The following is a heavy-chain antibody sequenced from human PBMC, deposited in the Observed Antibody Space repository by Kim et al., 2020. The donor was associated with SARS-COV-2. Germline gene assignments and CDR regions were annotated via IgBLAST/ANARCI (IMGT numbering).Heavy chain of an antibody. V-gene: IGHV3-48*02. CDR2: ISSSSSTT. CDR1: GFTFSSYS. D-gene: IGHD2-2*01. Sequence: GGSLRLSCAASGFTFSSYSMNWVRQAPGKGLEWVSYISSSSSTTYYADSVKGRFTISRDNAKNSLYLQMNSLSDEDTAVYYCARAGAPLGYCSSTSCYPPYYFDYWGQGSLVTVSS. CDR3: ARAGAPLGYCSSTSCYPPYYFDY. J-gene: IGHJ4*02.